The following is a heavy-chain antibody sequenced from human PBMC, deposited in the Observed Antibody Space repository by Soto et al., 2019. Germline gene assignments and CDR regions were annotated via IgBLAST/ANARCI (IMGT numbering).Heavy chain of an antibody. CDR2: IKSKTDGGTT. J-gene: IGHJ4*02. CDR3: TTDGTYGSTEFDY. CDR1: GFTFSNAW. V-gene: IGHV3-15*07. Sequence: EVQLVESGGGLVKPGGSLRLSCAASGFTFSNAWMNWVRQAPGKGLEWVGRIKSKTDGGTTDYAAPVKGRFTISRDDSKNTRYLQMNSLKTEDTDVYYCTTDGTYGSTEFDYWGQGTLVTVSS. D-gene: IGHD3-10*01.